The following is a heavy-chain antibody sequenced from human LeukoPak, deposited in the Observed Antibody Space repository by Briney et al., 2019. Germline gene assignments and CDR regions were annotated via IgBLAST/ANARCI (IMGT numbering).Heavy chain of an antibody. V-gene: IGHV1-58*02. Sequence: SVKVSCKASGFTFTSSAMQWLRQARGQRLEWIGWIVVGSGNTNYARKFQERVTITRDMSTSTAYMELSSLRSEDTAVYYCAVSGYSGDPLYFDYWGQGTLVNVSS. D-gene: IGHD5-12*01. J-gene: IGHJ4*02. CDR1: GFTFTSSA. CDR3: AVSGYSGDPLYFDY. CDR2: IVVGSGNT.